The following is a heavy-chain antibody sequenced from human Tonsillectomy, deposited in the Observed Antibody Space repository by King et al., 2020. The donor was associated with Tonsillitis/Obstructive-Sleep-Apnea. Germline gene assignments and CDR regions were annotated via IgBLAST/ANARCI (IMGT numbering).Heavy chain of an antibody. D-gene: IGHD2-21*02. V-gene: IGHV3-33*01. Sequence: VQLVESGGGVVQPGRSLRLSCAASRFTFSTYGMHWVRQAPGKGLEWVAVIWYDGSNKHYADSVKGRFIISRDNSKNTLYLQMNSLRAEDTAVYYCARGSVVVLTATGYHFDYWGQGTLVTVSS. CDR3: ARGSVVVLTATGYHFDY. CDR2: IWYDGSNK. J-gene: IGHJ4*02. CDR1: RFTFSTYG.